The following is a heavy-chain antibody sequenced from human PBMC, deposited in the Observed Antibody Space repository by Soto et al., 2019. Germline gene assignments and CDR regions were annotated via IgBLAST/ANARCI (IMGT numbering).Heavy chain of an antibody. CDR1: GFSFSSYG. Sequence: PGGSLRLSCAASGFSFSSYGMHWVRQAPGKGLEWVAVIWYDGSNKYYADSVKGRFTISRDNSKNTLYLQMNSLRAEDTAVYYCANLLSGYDDYFDYWGQGTPVTVSS. V-gene: IGHV3-33*06. CDR2: IWYDGSNK. J-gene: IGHJ4*02. D-gene: IGHD5-12*01. CDR3: ANLLSGYDDYFDY.